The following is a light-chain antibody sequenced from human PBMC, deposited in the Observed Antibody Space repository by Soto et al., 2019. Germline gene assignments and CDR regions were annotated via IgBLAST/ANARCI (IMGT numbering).Light chain of an antibody. CDR3: LLYFGGARV. CDR2: DTT. V-gene: IGLV7-46*01. CDR1: TGPVTSGQY. Sequence: QAVVTQEPSLTVSPGGTVTLTCGSSTGPVTSGQYPYWFQQKPGQAPRTLIYDTTNRHSWTPARFSGSLLGGKAALTLSGAQPEDEAVFYCLLYFGGARVFGGGTKLTVL. J-gene: IGLJ3*02.